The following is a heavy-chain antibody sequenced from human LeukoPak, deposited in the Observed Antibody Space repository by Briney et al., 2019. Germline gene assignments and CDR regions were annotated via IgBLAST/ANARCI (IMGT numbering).Heavy chain of an antibody. J-gene: IGHJ4*02. CDR3: ARRDIVVVVSASDY. V-gene: IGHV3-20*04. D-gene: IGHD2-15*01. CDR2: INWNGGST. CDR1: GFTFDDYA. Sequence: GGSLRLSCAASGFTFDDYAMSWVRQAPGKGLEWVSRINWNGGSTSYADSVKGRFTISRDNAKNSLYLQMSSLRAEDTALYYCARRDIVVVVSASDYWGQGTLVTVSS.